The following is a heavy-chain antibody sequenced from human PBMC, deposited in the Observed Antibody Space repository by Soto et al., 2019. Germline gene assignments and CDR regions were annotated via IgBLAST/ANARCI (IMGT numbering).Heavy chain of an antibody. CDR3: ASGPYGSGSYRYYYYYMDV. D-gene: IGHD3-10*01. V-gene: IGHV1-69*02. Sequence: QVQLVQSGAEVKKPGSSVNVSCKASGGTFSRYTITWVRQAPGQGLEWMGRIIPIFGIVNYAKKFQGRVTVTADKSTSTAYMELSSLRSDDTAVYYCASGPYGSGSYRYYYYYMDVWGKGTTVTVSS. CDR2: IIPIFGIV. J-gene: IGHJ6*03. CDR1: GGTFSRYT.